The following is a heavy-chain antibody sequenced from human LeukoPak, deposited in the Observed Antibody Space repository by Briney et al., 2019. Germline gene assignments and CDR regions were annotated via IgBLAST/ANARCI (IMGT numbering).Heavy chain of an antibody. Sequence: GGSLRLSCAASGFTFSSYAMSWVRQAPGKGLEWVSAISGSGGSTYYADSVKGRFTISRDNSKNTLYLQMNSLRAEDTAVYYCARGGGFGVVIHDAFDIWGQGTMVTVSS. CDR1: GFTFSSYA. V-gene: IGHV3-23*01. D-gene: IGHD3-3*01. CDR2: ISGSGGST. J-gene: IGHJ3*02. CDR3: ARGGGFGVVIHDAFDI.